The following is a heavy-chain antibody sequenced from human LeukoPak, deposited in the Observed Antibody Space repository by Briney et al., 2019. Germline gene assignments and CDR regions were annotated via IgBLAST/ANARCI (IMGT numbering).Heavy chain of an antibody. Sequence: LETLSLTCTVPGASISDSYWSWIRQPPGKGLEWIGYIYYSGGTNYNPSLKSRVTISVDTSKNQVSLEVGSATTEDTAVYYCARTHGLKFGDQGVWFDPWGQGTLVTVPS. J-gene: IGHJ5*01. CDR2: IYYSGGT. D-gene: IGHD3-10*01. CDR1: GASISDSY. CDR3: ARTHGLKFGDQGVWFDP. V-gene: IGHV4-59*01.